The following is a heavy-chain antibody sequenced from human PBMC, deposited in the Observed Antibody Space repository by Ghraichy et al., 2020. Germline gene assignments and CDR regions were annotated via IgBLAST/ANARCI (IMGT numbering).Heavy chain of an antibody. CDR2: ISSSSSAI. J-gene: IGHJ4*02. Sequence: GGSLRLSCAASGFTFSDYYMSWIRQAPGKGLEWLSYISSSSSAIYYADSLKGRFTISRDNAKNSLYLQMNNLRDEDTAMYYCARGVTGTDDYWGQGTLVTVSS. V-gene: IGHV3-11*01. CDR3: ARGVTGTDDY. D-gene: IGHD7-27*01. CDR1: GFTFSDYY.